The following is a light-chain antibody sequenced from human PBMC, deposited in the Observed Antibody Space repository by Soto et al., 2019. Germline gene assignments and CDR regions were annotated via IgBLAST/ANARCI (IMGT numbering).Light chain of an antibody. CDR1: QGMSSS. J-gene: IGKJ4*01. Sequence: DIQLTQSPPFLSASVGDRVTVSCRASQGMSSSLAWYQQKPGKAPKLLIYAVSTLQSGVPSRFSGSGSGTEFTLTISSLQPEDFATYFCQQLYTFGGGTKAEVE. CDR3: QQLYT. V-gene: IGKV1-9*01. CDR2: AVS.